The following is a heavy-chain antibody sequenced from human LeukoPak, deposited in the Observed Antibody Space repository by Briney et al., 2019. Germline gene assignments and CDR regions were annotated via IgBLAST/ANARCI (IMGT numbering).Heavy chain of an antibody. CDR3: ARVGYCSGGSCRFSYFDY. V-gene: IGHV4-30-4*01. Sequence: PSETLSLTCTVSGVSISSPDYYWSWIRQPPGKGLEWIGYIYYSGSTYYNPSLKSRVTISIDMSKNQFSLKLSSVTAADTAVYFCARVGYCSGGSCRFSYFDYWGQGSLVTVSS. J-gene: IGHJ4*02. CDR2: IYYSGST. CDR1: GVSISSPDYY. D-gene: IGHD2-15*01.